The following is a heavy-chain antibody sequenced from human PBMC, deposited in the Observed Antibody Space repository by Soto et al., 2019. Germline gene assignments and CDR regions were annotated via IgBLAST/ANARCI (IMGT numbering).Heavy chain of an antibody. Sequence: SETLSLTCTVSGGSISSYYWSWIRQPPGKGLEWIGYTYYSGSTNYNPSLKSRVTISVDTSKNQFSLKLSSVTAADTAVYYCARNGVAATPFVSHSFDYWGQGTLVTVSS. J-gene: IGHJ4*02. V-gene: IGHV4-59*01. CDR2: TYYSGST. CDR1: GGSISSYY. CDR3: ARNGVAATPFVSHSFDY. D-gene: IGHD2-15*01.